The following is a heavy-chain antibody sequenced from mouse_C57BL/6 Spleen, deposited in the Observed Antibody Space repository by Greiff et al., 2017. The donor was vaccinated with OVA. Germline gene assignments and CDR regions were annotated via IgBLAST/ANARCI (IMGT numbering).Heavy chain of an antibody. CDR3: ARDDYYGALAY. J-gene: IGHJ3*01. Sequence: VQLQQSGAELMKPGASVKLSCKATGYTFTGSWIEWVKQRPGHGLEWIGEILPGSGSTNYDEKFQGKATFTADTSSNTPYMQLSSLTTEDSASYYCARDDYYGALAYWGQGTLVTVSA. CDR2: ILPGSGST. D-gene: IGHD1-1*01. V-gene: IGHV1-9*01. CDR1: GYTFTGSW.